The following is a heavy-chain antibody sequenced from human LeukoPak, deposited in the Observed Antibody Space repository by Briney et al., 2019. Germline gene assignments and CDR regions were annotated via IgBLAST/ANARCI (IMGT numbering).Heavy chain of an antibody. CDR1: GFTFSSYG. D-gene: IGHD6-13*01. CDR2: IRYDGSNI. J-gene: IGHJ4*02. CDR3: AKDIAAAGLYFDY. V-gene: IGHV3-30*02. Sequence: GGSLRLSCAASGFTFSSYGMHWVRQAPGKGLEWVAFIRYDGSNIYYADSVKGRFTISRDNSKNTLYLQMNSLRAEDTAVYYCAKDIAAAGLYFDYWGQGTLVTVSS.